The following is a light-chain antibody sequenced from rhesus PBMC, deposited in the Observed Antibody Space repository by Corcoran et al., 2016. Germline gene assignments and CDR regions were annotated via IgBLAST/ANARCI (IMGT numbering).Light chain of an antibody. CDR3: QQDYIWPLT. CDR2: GAS. V-gene: IGKV3S11*01. Sequence: QIILTQSPATLSLSPGERATLSCRASQSVSTYLAWYQQKPGQAPRLLIFGASGRATGIPARFTGDGSGTDFTLTISSLEPEDVGVYFCQQDYIWPLTFGGGTKVELK. CDR1: QSVSTY. J-gene: IGKJ4*01.